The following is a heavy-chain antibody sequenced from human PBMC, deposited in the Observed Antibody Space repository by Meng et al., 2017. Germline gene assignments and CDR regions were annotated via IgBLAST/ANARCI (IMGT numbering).Heavy chain of an antibody. V-gene: IGHV3-30*04. Sequence: GSLRLSCAASGFTFSSYAMHWVRQAPGKGLEWVAVISYDGSNKYYADSVKGRFTISRDNSKNTLYLQMNSLRAEDTAVYYCARDRDCGGDCSTPAIAFDIWGQGTMVTVSS. D-gene: IGHD2-21*02. J-gene: IGHJ3*02. CDR2: ISYDGSNK. CDR3: ARDRDCGGDCSTPAIAFDI. CDR1: GFTFSSYA.